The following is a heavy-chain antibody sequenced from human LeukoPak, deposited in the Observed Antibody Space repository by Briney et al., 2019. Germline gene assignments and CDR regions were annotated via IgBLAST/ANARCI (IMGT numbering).Heavy chain of an antibody. J-gene: IGHJ4*02. CDR1: GYTVTSYY. V-gene: IGHV1-46*01. CDR2: INPSGGST. D-gene: IGHD5-24*01. Sequence: ASVKVSCKASGYTVTSYYMHWVRQAPGQGLEWMGIINPSGGSTSYAQKFQGRVTMTRDTSTSTVYMELNSLRSEDTAVYYCARRREMATIMGAFDYWGQGTLVTVSS. CDR3: ARRREMATIMGAFDY.